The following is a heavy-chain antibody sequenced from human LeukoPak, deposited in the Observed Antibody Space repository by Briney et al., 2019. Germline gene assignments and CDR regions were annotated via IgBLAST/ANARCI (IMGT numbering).Heavy chain of an antibody. V-gene: IGHV4-4*07. CDR3: ARVTRPGNGILDY. J-gene: IGHJ4*02. CDR2: IYTSENT. D-gene: IGHD6-6*01. Sequence: PSETLSLTCTVSGDSISSNYWSWIRQSAGKGLEWIGRIYTSENTIYNPSLKSRVTMSVDTSKNQFSLKVNSVTAADTAVYYCARVTRPGNGILDYWRQGTLVTV. CDR1: GDSISSNY.